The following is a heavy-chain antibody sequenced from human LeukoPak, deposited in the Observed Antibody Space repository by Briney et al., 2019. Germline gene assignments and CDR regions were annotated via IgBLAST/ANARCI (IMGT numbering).Heavy chain of an antibody. CDR2: INHSGST. J-gene: IGHJ4*02. CDR3: ARLLPPHLYN. Sequence: PGGSLRLSCAASGFTFSSYAMSWVRQAPGKGLEWIGEINHSGSTNYNPSLKSRVTISVDTSKNQFSLKLSSVTAADTAVYYCARLLPPHLYNWGQGTLVTVSS. V-gene: IGHV4-34*01. D-gene: IGHD3-16*02. CDR1: GFTFSSYA.